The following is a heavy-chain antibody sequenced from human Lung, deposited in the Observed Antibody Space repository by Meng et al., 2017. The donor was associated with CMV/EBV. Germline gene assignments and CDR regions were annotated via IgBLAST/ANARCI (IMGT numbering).Heavy chain of an antibody. CDR2: ISWDGGST. J-gene: IGHJ6*02. Sequence: ESXKISXAASGFTFDDYTMHWVRQAPGKGLEWVSLISWDGGSTYYADSVKGRFTISRDNSKNSPYLQMNSLRTEDTALYYCAKAGHVDTSSGMDVWGQGTXVTVSS. CDR3: AKAGHVDTSSGMDV. D-gene: IGHD3-10*01. V-gene: IGHV3-43*01. CDR1: GFTFDDYT.